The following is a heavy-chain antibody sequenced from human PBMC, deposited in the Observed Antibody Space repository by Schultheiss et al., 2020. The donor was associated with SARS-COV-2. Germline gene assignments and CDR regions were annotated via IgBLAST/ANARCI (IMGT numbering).Heavy chain of an antibody. D-gene: IGHD2-21*02. Sequence: GESLKISCAASGFTFSSYAMSWVRQAPGKGLEWVAVISYDGSNKYYADSVKGRFSISRDNSKNTLYLQMNSLRPEDTAVYYCAKDLYWHIVVVTNMDVWGQGTTVTVSS. CDR2: ISYDGSNK. V-gene: IGHV3-30*04. CDR1: GFTFSSYA. CDR3: AKDLYWHIVVVTNMDV. J-gene: IGHJ6*02.